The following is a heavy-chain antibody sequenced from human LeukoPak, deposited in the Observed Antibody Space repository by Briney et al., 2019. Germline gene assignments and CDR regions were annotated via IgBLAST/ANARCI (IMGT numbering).Heavy chain of an antibody. D-gene: IGHD3-10*01. Sequence: ASVKVSCKASGGTFSSYAISWVRQAPGQGLEWMGRIIPILGIANYAQKFQGRVTITADKSTSTAYMELSSLRSEDTAVYYCASREGVRAGYFDDWGQGTLVTVSS. J-gene: IGHJ4*02. CDR2: IIPILGIA. CDR1: GGTFSSYA. CDR3: ASREGVRAGYFDD. V-gene: IGHV1-69*04.